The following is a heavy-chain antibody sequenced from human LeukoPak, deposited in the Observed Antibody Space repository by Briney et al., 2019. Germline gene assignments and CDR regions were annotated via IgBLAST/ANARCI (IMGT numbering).Heavy chain of an antibody. CDR1: GGTFSSYA. D-gene: IGHD3-10*01. Sequence: SVKVSCKASGGTFSSYAISWVRQAPGQGLEWMGRIIPILGIANYAQKFQGRVTITADKSTSTAYMELSSLRSEDTAVYYCARVHGSGSYFYWFDPWGQGTLVTVSS. J-gene: IGHJ5*02. CDR3: ARVHGSGSYFYWFDP. V-gene: IGHV1-69*04. CDR2: IIPILGIA.